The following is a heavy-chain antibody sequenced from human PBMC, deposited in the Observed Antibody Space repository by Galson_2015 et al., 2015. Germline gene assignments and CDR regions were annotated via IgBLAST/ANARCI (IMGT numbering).Heavy chain of an antibody. Sequence: SVKVSCKASGGTFSSYTISWVRQAPGQGLEWMGGIIPIFGIANYAQKFQGRVTITADKSTSTAYMELSSLRSEDTAVYYCAAGELGSFDYWGQGTLVTVSS. J-gene: IGHJ4*02. CDR1: GGTFSSYT. CDR2: IIPIFGIA. D-gene: IGHD1-26*01. CDR3: AAGELGSFDY. V-gene: IGHV1-69*10.